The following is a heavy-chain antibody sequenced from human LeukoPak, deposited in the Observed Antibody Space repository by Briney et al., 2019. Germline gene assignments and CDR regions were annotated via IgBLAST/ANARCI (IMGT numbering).Heavy chain of an antibody. D-gene: IGHD5-12*01. V-gene: IGHV3-23*01. CDR3: AKALGSIVVTASDY. J-gene: IGHJ4*02. CDR1: GFTFNNYA. Sequence: GGSLRLSYAASGFTFNNYAMSWVRQAPGKGLEWVSAISGSGGATYFADSVKGRFTISRDNSKSTLYLQMHSLRAEDTAVYYCAKALGSIVVTASDYWGQGTLVTVSS. CDR2: ISGSGGAT.